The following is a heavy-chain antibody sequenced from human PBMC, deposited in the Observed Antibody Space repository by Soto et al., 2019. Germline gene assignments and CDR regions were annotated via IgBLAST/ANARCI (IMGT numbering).Heavy chain of an antibody. CDR3: ARWGGYYDGSGYYQTGIDF. CDR1: GGSISSYY. Sequence: PSETLSLTCTVSGGSISSYYWSWIRQPPGKGLSWIGYIYYSGSTNYNPSLKSRVTISVDTSKNQFSLKLSSVTAADTAVYYCARWGGYYDGSGYYQTGIDFWGQGTLVTLSS. J-gene: IGHJ4*02. D-gene: IGHD3-22*01. V-gene: IGHV4-59*01. CDR2: IYYSGST.